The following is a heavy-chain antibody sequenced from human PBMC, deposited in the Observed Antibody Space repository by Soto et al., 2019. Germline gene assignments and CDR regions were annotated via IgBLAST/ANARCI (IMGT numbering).Heavy chain of an antibody. D-gene: IGHD1-26*01. CDR2: IKQDGSEK. CDR3: ARASSGSYYEFDY. V-gene: IGHV3-7*03. J-gene: IGHJ4*02. CDR1: GFTFSSYW. Sequence: EVQLVESGGGLVQPGGSLRLSCAASGFTFSSYWMSWVRQAPGKGLEWVANIKQDGSEKYYVDSVKGRFTISRDNAKNSLYLQMTSLRAEDTAVYYCARASSGSYYEFDYWGQGTLVTVSS.